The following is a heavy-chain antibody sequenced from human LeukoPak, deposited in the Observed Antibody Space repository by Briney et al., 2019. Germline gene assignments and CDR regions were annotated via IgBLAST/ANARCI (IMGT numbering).Heavy chain of an antibody. Sequence: SETLSLTCTVSGGSISSYYWSWIRQPPGKGLEWIGYIYYSGSTNYNPPLKSRVTISVDTSKNQFSLKLSSVTAADTAVYYCARDLTAMVKEGAFDIWGQGTMVTVSS. D-gene: IGHD5-18*01. CDR3: ARDLTAMVKEGAFDI. J-gene: IGHJ3*02. CDR1: GGSISSYY. CDR2: IYYSGST. V-gene: IGHV4-59*01.